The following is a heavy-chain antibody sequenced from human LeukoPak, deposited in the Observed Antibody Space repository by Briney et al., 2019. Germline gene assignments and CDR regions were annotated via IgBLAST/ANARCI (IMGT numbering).Heavy chain of an antibody. D-gene: IGHD3-22*01. V-gene: IGHV1-2*02. CDR3: AGASGGYWMHPFDY. J-gene: IGHJ4*02. CDR1: GYTFTGYY. CDR2: INPNSGGT. Sequence: ASVKVSCKASGYTFTGYYMHWVRQAPGQGLEWMGWINPNSGGTNYAQKFQGRVTMTRDTSISTAYMELSRLRSDDTAVYYCAGASGGYWMHPFDYWGQGTLVTVSS.